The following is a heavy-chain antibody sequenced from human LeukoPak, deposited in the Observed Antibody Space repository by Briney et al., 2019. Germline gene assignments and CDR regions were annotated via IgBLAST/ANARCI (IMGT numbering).Heavy chain of an antibody. V-gene: IGHV3-9*01. J-gene: IGHJ4*02. CDR1: GFTFDDYA. D-gene: IGHD4-23*01. CDR3: AKAEGFFGGYYDH. CDR2: ISWNSGTI. Sequence: GRSLRLSCAASGFTFDDYAMHWVRQAPGKGLEWVSGISWNSGTIDYADSVKGRVTISRDNAKNSLYLQMNSLRAEDTAFYYCAKAEGFFGGYYDHWGQGTLVTVSS.